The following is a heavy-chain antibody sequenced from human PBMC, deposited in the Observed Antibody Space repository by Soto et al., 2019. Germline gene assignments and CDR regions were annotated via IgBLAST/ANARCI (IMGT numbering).Heavy chain of an antibody. CDR1: GFTFSGSA. CDR2: IRSKANSYAT. J-gene: IGHJ6*02. V-gene: IGHV3-73*01. Sequence: PGGSLRLSCAASGFTFSGSAMHWVRQASGKGLEWVGRIRSKANSYATAYAASVKGRFTISRDDSKNTAYLQMNSLKTEDTAVYYCTRQSGSYMYYYYYGMDVWGQGTTVTVSS. D-gene: IGHD1-26*01. CDR3: TRQSGSYMYYYYYGMDV.